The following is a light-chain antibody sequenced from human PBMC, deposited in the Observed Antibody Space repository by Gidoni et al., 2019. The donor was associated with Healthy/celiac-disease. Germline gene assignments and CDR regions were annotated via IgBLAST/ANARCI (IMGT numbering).Light chain of an antibody. Sequence: EIILTQSPGTLSVSPGERATLFCRATQPVSGHFLAWYQQKPGQPPSLLIYDTSRRATGVPDRFSGSGSGTDFSLLISRLQTEYSALYYCQQYGASPLTFGGGTRVEI. CDR1: QPVSGHF. J-gene: IGKJ4*01. CDR2: DTS. CDR3: QQYGASPLT. V-gene: IGKV3-20*01.